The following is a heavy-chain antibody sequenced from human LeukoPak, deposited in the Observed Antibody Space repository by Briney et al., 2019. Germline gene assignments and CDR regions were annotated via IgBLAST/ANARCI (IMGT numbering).Heavy chain of an antibody. CDR2: ISGSGGST. Sequence: SGGSLRLSCAASGFTFSSYAMSWVRQAPGKGLEWVSGISGSGGSTYYADSVKGRFTISRDNSKSTLYLQMNSLRAEDTAVYYCARGWHHGMDVWGQGTTVTVSS. CDR3: ARGWHHGMDV. D-gene: IGHD2-15*01. V-gene: IGHV3-23*01. CDR1: GFTFSSYA. J-gene: IGHJ6*02.